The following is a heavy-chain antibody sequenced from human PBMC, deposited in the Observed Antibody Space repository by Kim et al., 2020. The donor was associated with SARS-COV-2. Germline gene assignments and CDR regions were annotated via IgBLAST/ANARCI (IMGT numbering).Heavy chain of an antibody. CDR1: GFSVRSYW. V-gene: IGHV3-74*01. D-gene: IGHD3-3*01. CDR2: INEDGRTT. J-gene: IGHJ4*02. Sequence: GGSPRLSCAASGFSVRSYWMHWVRQVPGKGLEWVARINEDGRTTNHADSVKGRFSISRDSAKNTLLLQMNGLRVEDTAVYYCSKDTFGPEDSWGQGTLVT. CDR3: SKDTFGPEDS.